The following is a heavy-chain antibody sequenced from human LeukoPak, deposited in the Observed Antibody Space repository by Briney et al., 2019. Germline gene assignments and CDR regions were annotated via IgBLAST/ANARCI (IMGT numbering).Heavy chain of an antibody. J-gene: IGHJ4*02. V-gene: IGHV1-69*05. Sequence: SVKVSCKASGGTFSSYAISWVRQAPGQGLEWMGRIIPIFGTANYAQKFQGRVTITTDESTSTAYMELSSLRSEDTAVYYCARPQSGYDFRSGSTFDYWGQGTLVTVSS. D-gene: IGHD3-3*01. CDR3: ARPQSGYDFRSGSTFDY. CDR2: IIPIFGTA. CDR1: GGTFSSYA.